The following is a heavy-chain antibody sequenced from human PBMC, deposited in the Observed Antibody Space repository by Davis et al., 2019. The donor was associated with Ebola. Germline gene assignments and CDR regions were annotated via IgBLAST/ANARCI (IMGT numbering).Heavy chain of an antibody. D-gene: IGHD1-26*01. Sequence: PGGSLRLSCSASGFTFNNYAMHWVRQAPGRGLDFVSGINDNGGTTHCADSVKGRFTISRDDSRSTVYLQMSSLTVEDTALYYCVKDRRGSYAFDIWGQGTMVTVSS. J-gene: IGHJ3*02. CDR2: INDNGGTT. CDR3: VKDRRGSYAFDI. CDR1: GFTFNNYA. V-gene: IGHV3-64D*06.